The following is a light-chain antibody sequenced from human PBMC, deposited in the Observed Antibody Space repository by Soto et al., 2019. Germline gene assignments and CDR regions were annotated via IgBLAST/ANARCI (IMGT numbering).Light chain of an antibody. CDR1: SSDVGGYNY. CDR3: SSYTSSSTLDV. V-gene: IGLV2-14*01. Sequence: QSALTQPASVSGSPGQSITISCTGTSSDVGGYNYVSWYQQHPGKAPKLMIYDVSKRPSGVSNRFYGSKSGNTASLTISGLQAEDEADYYCSSYTSSSTLDVFGTGTKLTVL. J-gene: IGLJ1*01. CDR2: DVS.